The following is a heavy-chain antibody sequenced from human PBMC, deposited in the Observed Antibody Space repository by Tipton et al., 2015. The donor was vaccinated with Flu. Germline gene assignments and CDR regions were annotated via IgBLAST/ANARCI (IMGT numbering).Heavy chain of an antibody. CDR3: ARDYGDLNWFDP. CDR1: GGSISSSSYY. J-gene: IGHJ5*02. Sequence: TLSLTCTVSGGSISSSSYYWTWIRQPAGKGLEWIGQIYTSGSTKYNPSLKSRVTMSLDTSKNQFSLKLSSVTAADTAMYYCARDYGDLNWFDPRGQGTLVTVSS. D-gene: IGHD4-17*01. V-gene: IGHV4-61*09. CDR2: IYTSGST.